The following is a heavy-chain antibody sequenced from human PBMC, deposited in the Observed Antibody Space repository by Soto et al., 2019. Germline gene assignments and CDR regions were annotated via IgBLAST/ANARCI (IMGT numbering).Heavy chain of an antibody. CDR3: AKSGYPPAYETAARLGPYDY. D-gene: IGHD6-6*01. Sequence: RLSCAASGFTFSSYALSWVRQAPGKGLEWVSVISGSGGSTYYTDSVKGRFTISRDNSKNTLYLQMSSLRADDTALYYCAKSGYPPAYETAARLGPYDYWGQGTLGT. V-gene: IGHV3-23*01. J-gene: IGHJ4*02. CDR1: GFTFSSYA. CDR2: ISGSGGST.